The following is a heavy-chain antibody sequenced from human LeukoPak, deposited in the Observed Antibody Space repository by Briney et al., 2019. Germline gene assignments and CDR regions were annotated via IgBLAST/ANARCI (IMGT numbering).Heavy chain of an antibody. CDR2: IYYSGST. J-gene: IGHJ5*02. V-gene: IGHV4-30-2*01. Sequence: PPQTLSLTCAVSGGSISSDGYSWSWIRQPPGKGLEWIGYIYYSGSTYYNPSLKSRVTISVDRSKTQFSLKLSSVTAADTAVYYCARERSTYAGAPENWFDPWGQGILVTVSS. D-gene: IGHD2-2*01. CDR1: GGSISSDGYS. CDR3: ARERSTYAGAPENWFDP.